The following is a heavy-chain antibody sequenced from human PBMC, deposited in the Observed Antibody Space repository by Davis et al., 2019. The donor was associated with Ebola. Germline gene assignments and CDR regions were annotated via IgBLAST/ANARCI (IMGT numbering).Heavy chain of an antibody. V-gene: IGHV3-13*01. CDR3: ARSYYDILTGYYSYYYGMDV. CDR1: GFTFSSYA. J-gene: IGHJ6*02. CDR2: IGTAGDT. D-gene: IGHD3-9*01. Sequence: GESLKISCAASGFTFSSYAMSWVRQATGKGLEWVSAIGTAGDTYYPGSVKGRFTNSRENAKNSLYLQMNSLRAEDTAVYYCARSYYDILTGYYSYYYGMDVWGQGTTVTVSS.